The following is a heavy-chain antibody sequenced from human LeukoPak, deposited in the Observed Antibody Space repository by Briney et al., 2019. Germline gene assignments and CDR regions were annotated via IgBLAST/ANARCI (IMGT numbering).Heavy chain of an antibody. Sequence: GGSLRLSCAASGFTFDDYAMHWVRQAPGKGLEWVSGISWNSGSIGYADSVKGRFTISRDNAKTSLYLQMNSLRAEDAALYYCAKDLGPGSMATSPGFDYWGQGTLVTVSS. CDR2: ISWNSGSI. J-gene: IGHJ4*02. D-gene: IGHD5-24*01. V-gene: IGHV3-9*01. CDR3: AKDLGPGSMATSPGFDY. CDR1: GFTFDDYA.